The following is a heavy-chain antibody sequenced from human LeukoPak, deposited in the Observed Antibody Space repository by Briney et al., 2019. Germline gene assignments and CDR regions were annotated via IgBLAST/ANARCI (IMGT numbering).Heavy chain of an antibody. J-gene: IGHJ4*02. CDR3: GTESYSADYYFDY. Sequence: GGSLRLSCAASGFTFSSYAMSWVRQAPGKGLEWVSAISGSGGSTYYADSVKGRFTISRDNSKNTLYLQVNSLRAEDTAVYYCGTESYSADYYFDYWGQGTLVTVSS. CDR1: GFTFSSYA. D-gene: IGHD1-26*01. CDR2: ISGSGGST. V-gene: IGHV3-23*01.